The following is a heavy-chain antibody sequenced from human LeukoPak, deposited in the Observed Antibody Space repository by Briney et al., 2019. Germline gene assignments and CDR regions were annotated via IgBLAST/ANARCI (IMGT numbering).Heavy chain of an antibody. V-gene: IGHV1-2*02. J-gene: IGHJ4*02. CDR2: INPNSGGT. CDR3: ARDEGSGFDY. D-gene: IGHD3-10*01. Sequence: ASVKVSFKASGYTFTGYYMHWVRQAPGQGLEWMGWINPNSGGTNYAQKFQGRVTMTRDTSISTAYMELGRLRSDDTAVYYCARDEGSGFDYWGQGTLVTVSS. CDR1: GYTFTGYY.